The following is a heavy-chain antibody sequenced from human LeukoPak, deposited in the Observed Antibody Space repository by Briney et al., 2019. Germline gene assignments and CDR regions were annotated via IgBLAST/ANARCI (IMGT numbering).Heavy chain of an antibody. CDR1: GGSISSGGYS. V-gene: IGHV4-30-2*02. D-gene: IGHD3-3*01. J-gene: IGHJ4*02. CDR3: ARSPPRASYPYKYYDFWSGERYYFDY. Sequence: SQTLSLTCAVSGGSISSGGYSWSWIRQPPGKGLEWIGYIYHSGSTYYNPSLKSRVTISVDRSKNQFSLKLSSVTAADTAVYYCARSPPRASYPYKYYDFWSGERYYFDYWGQGTLVTVSS. CDR2: IYHSGST.